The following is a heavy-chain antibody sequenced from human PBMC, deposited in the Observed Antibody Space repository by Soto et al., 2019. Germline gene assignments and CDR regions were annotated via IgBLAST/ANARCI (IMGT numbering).Heavy chain of an antibody. CDR1: GFTFGDYA. V-gene: IGHV3-49*03. CDR3: TREGIIDWNLSYNWFDP. CDR2: IRSKAYGGTT. D-gene: IGHD1-1*01. Sequence: GGSLRLSCTASGFTFGDYAMSWFRQAPGKGLEWVGFIRSKAYGGTTEYAASVKGRFTISRDDSKSIAYLQMNSLKTEDTAVYYCTREGIIDWNLSYNWFDPWGQGTLVTVSS. J-gene: IGHJ5*02.